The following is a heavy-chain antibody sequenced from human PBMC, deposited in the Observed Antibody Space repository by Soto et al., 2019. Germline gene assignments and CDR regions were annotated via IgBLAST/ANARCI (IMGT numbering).Heavy chain of an antibody. CDR3: ARDEKYGSSRDY. Sequence: PGGSLRLSCAASGFTFNIYAMTWVRQAPGKGLEWVSSISSSSSYIYYADSVKGRFTISRDNAKNSLYLQMNSLRAEDTAVYYCARDEKYGSSRDYWGQGTLVTVSS. D-gene: IGHD6-6*01. CDR1: GFTFNIYA. V-gene: IGHV3-21*01. J-gene: IGHJ4*02. CDR2: ISSSSSYI.